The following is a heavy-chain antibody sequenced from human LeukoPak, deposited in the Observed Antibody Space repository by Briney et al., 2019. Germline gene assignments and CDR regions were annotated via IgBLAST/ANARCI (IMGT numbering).Heavy chain of an antibody. D-gene: IGHD3-22*01. Sequence: GGSLRLSCAASGFTFSSYSVSWARQAPGRGLEWVSLIYAGGNTYYADSVKGRFTISRDNSKNTLYLQKNSLRAEDTAVYYCARDDYYDSSSRDWGQGTLVTVSS. CDR1: GFTFSSYS. J-gene: IGHJ1*01. V-gene: IGHV3-53*01. CDR3: ARDDYYDSSSRD. CDR2: IYAGGNT.